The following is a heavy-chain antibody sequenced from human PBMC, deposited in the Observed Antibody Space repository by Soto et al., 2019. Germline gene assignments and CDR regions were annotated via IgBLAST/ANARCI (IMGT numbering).Heavy chain of an antibody. Sequence: GGSLRLSCAASGFTFSSYGMHWVRQAPGKGLEWVAVIWYDGSNKYYADSVKGRFTISRDNSTNTLYLQMNSLRAEDTAVYYCARDIQYGSGSYHGMDVWGQGTTVTVSS. CDR2: IWYDGSNK. CDR1: GFTFSSYG. D-gene: IGHD3-10*01. V-gene: IGHV3-33*01. CDR3: ARDIQYGSGSYHGMDV. J-gene: IGHJ6*02.